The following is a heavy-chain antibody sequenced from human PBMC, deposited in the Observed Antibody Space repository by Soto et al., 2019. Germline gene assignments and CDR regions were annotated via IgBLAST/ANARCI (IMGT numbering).Heavy chain of an antibody. CDR3: AREELNCGGDCFAF. CDR1: GFTFSSYE. CDR2: IGTSETNT. J-gene: IGHJ4*02. V-gene: IGHV3-48*03. Sequence: EVQLVESGGNLVQPGRSVRLSCAASGFTFSSYEFNWVRQAPGKGLEWISYIGTSETNTYYAGSVKGRFTVSRDNAKNSVFLQMNSLRAEDTAIYHCAREELNCGGDCFAFWGQGALVTVSS. D-gene: IGHD2-21*01.